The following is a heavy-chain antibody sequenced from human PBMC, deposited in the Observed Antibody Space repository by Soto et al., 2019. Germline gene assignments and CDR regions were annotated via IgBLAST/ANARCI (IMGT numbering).Heavy chain of an antibody. Sequence: QVQLVESGGGLVKPGGSLRLSCTGSGFDFGDYYMSWIRQAPGKGLEWVSYIDSGDGTTYYTDSVKGRFTISRDNAKKTVYRQMSSLRVEDTALYYCVRPYYSSSWFPFDRWGQGTLVTVSS. D-gene: IGHD6-13*01. V-gene: IGHV3-11*01. CDR3: VRPYYSSSWFPFDR. J-gene: IGHJ4*02. CDR2: IDSGDGTT. CDR1: GFDFGDYY.